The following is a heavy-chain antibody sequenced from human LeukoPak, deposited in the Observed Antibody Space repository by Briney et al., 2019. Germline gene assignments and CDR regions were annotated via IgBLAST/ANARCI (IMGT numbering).Heavy chain of an antibody. D-gene: IGHD1-26*01. CDR3: ARDRPTGSYYSIDY. CDR2: ISDNGSNK. V-gene: IGHV3-33*08. J-gene: IGHJ4*02. Sequence: GGSLRLSCAASGFTFSSYGMHWVRQAPGKGLEWVAVISDNGSNKYYADSVKGRFTISRDNSKNTLYLQMNSLRVEDTAVYYCARDRPTGSYYSIDYWGQGTLVTVSS. CDR1: GFTFSSYG.